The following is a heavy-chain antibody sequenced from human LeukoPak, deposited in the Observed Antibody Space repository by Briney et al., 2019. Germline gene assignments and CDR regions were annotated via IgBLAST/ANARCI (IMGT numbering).Heavy chain of an antibody. CDR2: IIPIFGTA. Sequence: SVRVSCTASGYTFTIYGISWVRQAPGQGVERMGGIIPIFGTANYAQKFQGRVTITADKSTSTAYMELSSLRSEDTAVYYCARDRSPYYYDSSGYYASGYWGQGTLVTVSS. CDR1: GYTFTIYG. CDR3: ARDRSPYYYDSSGYYASGY. D-gene: IGHD3-22*01. V-gene: IGHV1-69*06. J-gene: IGHJ4*02.